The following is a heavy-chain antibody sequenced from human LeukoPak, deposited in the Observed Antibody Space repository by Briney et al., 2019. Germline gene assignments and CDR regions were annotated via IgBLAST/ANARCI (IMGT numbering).Heavy chain of an antibody. V-gene: IGHV3-23*01. CDR3: ARYHAVAGTLGS. J-gene: IGHJ4*02. CDR1: GFTFSSYA. D-gene: IGHD6-19*01. Sequence: GGSLRLSCAASGFTFSSYAMSWVRQAPGKGLEWVSAISGSGHATYYADSVKGRFTISRDNSKNTLHLQMNSLRAEDTAVYYCARYHAVAGTLGSWGQGTLVTVSS. CDR2: ISGSGHAT.